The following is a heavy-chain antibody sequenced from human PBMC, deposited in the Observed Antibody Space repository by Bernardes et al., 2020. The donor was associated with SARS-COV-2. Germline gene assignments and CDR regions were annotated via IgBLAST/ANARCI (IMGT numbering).Heavy chain of an antibody. CDR1: GFTFDDYA. J-gene: IGHJ4*02. Sequence: GGSLRLSCAASGFTFDDYAMHWVRQAPGKGLEWVSLISGAGGSTYYADSVKGRFTISRDNSKNSLYLQMNSLRTEDTALYYCAKGQTYYGGVPVCCGQGTLVTVSS. CDR2: ISGAGGST. CDR3: AKGQTYYGGVPVC. V-gene: IGHV3-43*02. D-gene: IGHD4-17*01.